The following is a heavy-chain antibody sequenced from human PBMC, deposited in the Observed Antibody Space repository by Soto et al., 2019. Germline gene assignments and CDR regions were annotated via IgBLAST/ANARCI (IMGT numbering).Heavy chain of an antibody. D-gene: IGHD6-6*01. CDR2: IYYSGST. CDR1: GGSINDFY. V-gene: IGHV4-59*01. CDR3: ARVGGVAARTFDY. Sequence: QVQLQESGPGLVKASETLSLTCTVSGGSINDFYWSWIRQPPGKGLEWIGYIYYSGSTDYNPSLKGRVTLSVDTSKNKFSLKLRSVTAADTAVYYCARVGGVAARTFDYWGQGTLVTVSS. J-gene: IGHJ4*02.